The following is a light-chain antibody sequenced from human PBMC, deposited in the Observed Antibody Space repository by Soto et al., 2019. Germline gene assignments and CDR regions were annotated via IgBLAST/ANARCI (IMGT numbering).Light chain of an antibody. J-gene: IGKJ3*01. V-gene: IGKV3-15*01. CDR2: GVS. Sequence: EIGMTQSPGTLSVSPGERATLSCRASQSVSVNLAWYQQKPGQAPRLLIYGVSTRATGIPARFSGSESGTEITLTISSLQSEDFAVYYCQQYNDWPFTFGPGTKVDIK. CDR1: QSVSVN. CDR3: QQYNDWPFT.